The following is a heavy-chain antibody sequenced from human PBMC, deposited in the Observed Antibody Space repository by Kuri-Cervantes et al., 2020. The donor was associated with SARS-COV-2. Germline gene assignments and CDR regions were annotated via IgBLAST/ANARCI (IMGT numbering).Heavy chain of an antibody. CDR1: GITISTNY. D-gene: IGHD6-19*01. Sequence: GESLKISYASSGITISTNYICWVRQAPGKGLEWVSIICSGGTTYYANYVKGRFTISRDNSKNTLYLQMNSLRAEDTAVYYCAKDRVTVGGWDLSYAFYSFDYWGQGALVTVSS. CDR3: AKDRVTVGGWDLSYAFYSFDY. CDR2: ICSGGTT. J-gene: IGHJ4*02. V-gene: IGHV3-53*01.